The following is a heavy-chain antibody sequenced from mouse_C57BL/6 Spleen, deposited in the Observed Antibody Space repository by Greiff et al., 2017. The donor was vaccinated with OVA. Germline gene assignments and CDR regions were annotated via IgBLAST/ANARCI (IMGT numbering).Heavy chain of an antibody. CDR3: ARWDYGSYFDY. J-gene: IGHJ2*01. CDR2: IDPSDSYT. CDR1: GYTFTSYW. Sequence: VQLQQPGAELVMPGASVKLSCKASGYTFTSYWMHWVKQRPGQGLEWIGEIDPSDSYTNYNQKFKGKSTLTVDKSSSTAYMQLSSLTSEDSAVYYCARWDYGSYFDYWGQGTTLTVSS. D-gene: IGHD1-1*01. V-gene: IGHV1-69*01.